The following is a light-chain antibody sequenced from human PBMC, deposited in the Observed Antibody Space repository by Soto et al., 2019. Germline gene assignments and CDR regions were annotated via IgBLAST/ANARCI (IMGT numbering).Light chain of an antibody. CDR2: DAS. CDR3: QQYDNLPRT. J-gene: IGKJ3*01. CDR1: QDITNY. V-gene: IGKV1-33*01. Sequence: DIQMSQSPSSLSASVGDRVTITCQASQDITNYLNWYQQKAGKAPKLLIYDASNLETGAPSRFSGSGSGTYFTFPISSLQPEDVATYYCQQYDNLPRTFGPGTKVDIK.